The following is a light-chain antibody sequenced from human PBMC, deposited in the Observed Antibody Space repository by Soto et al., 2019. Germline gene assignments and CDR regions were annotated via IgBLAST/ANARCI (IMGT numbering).Light chain of an antibody. J-gene: IGKJ2*01. Sequence: EIVMTQSPATLSVSPGERATLSCRASQSISSYLAWYQQQPGQAPRLLVYGASTRATGIPARFSGSGSGTEFTLTISSLQSEDFAVYYCLQYNDWPPMYTFGQGTKLEI. V-gene: IGKV3-15*01. CDR1: QSISSY. CDR3: LQYNDWPPMYT. CDR2: GAS.